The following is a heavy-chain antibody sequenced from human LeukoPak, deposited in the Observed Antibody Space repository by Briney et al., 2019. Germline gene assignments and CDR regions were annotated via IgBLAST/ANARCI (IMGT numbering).Heavy chain of an antibody. CDR1: GFSFADYW. CDR3: TTDHGTSSWTFIY. V-gene: IGHV3-15*01. D-gene: IGHD2-2*01. Sequence: KTGGSLRLSCAATGFSFADYWMSWVRQAPGKGLEWVGRIKSKTDGGTTDYAAPVKGRFTISRDDSKNTLFLQMNSLKTEDTAVYYCTTDHGTSSWTFIYWGQGTLVTVSS. J-gene: IGHJ4*02. CDR2: IKSKTDGGTT.